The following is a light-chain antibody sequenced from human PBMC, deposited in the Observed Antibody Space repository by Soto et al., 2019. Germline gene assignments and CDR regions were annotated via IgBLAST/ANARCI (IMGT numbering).Light chain of an antibody. CDR1: SSNLGDNT. V-gene: IGLV1-44*01. CDR3: AAWDASLDGYV. CDR2: SYD. J-gene: IGLJ1*01. Sequence: QSVLTQPPSASGTPGQRVTISCSTSSSNLGDNTVNWYQQVPGTAPKLLIYSYDQRPSGVPDRFSVSKSGTSASLAISGLHSEDEADYYCAAWDASLDGYVFGTGTKLTVL.